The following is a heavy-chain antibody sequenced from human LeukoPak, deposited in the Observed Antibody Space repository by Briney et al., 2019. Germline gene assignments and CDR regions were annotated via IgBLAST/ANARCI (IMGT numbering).Heavy chain of an antibody. CDR2: ISAYNGNT. Sequence: ASVKVSCKASGYTFTSYYMHWVRQAPGQGLEWMGWISAYNGNTNYAQKLQGRVTMTTDTSTSTAYMELRSLRSDDTAVYYCARRLKSPDAFDIWGQGTMVTVSS. CDR1: GYTFTSYY. J-gene: IGHJ3*02. V-gene: IGHV1-18*04. CDR3: ARRLKSPDAFDI. D-gene: IGHD2-8*01.